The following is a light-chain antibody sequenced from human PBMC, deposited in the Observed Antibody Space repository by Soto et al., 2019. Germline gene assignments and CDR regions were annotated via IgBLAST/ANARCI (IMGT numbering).Light chain of an antibody. J-gene: IGKJ4*01. Sequence: DIQMTQSPSSLSASVGDRVTISCRASQDIGNYLAWFQQKPGKAPKSLIYAVSSLQSGVPSKFSGSGSWTDFTLTISNLQPAYFATYYCHQYSSYPLTFGGGTKVEIK. CDR3: HQYSSYPLT. V-gene: IGKV1-16*02. CDR2: AVS. CDR1: QDIGNY.